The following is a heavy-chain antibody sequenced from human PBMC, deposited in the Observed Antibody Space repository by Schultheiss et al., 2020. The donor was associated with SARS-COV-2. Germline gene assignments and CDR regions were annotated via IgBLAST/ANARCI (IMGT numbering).Heavy chain of an antibody. CDR3: ANGGEPKLYYFDY. CDR2: IYYSGST. V-gene: IGHV4-59*12. J-gene: IGHJ4*02. CDR1: GGSISSYY. Sequence: SETLSLTCTVSGGSISSYYWSWIRQPPGKGLEWIGYIYYSGSTNYNPSLKSRVTMSVDTSKNQFSLKLSSVTAADTAVYYCANGGEPKLYYFDYWGQGTLVTVSS. D-gene: IGHD1-1*01.